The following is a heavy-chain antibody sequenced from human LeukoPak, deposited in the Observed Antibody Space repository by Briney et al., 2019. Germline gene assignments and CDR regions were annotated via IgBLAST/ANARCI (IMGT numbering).Heavy chain of an antibody. D-gene: IGHD3-22*01. V-gene: IGHV4-59*01. CDR3: ARGRGDSKGTSFHY. Sequence: SETLSLTCTVSGGSISNYYWSWIRQPPGKGLEWIGYIDYIGSTTYNPSLKSRVTISIDTSKNQFSLRLSSVTAADTAVYYCARGRGDSKGTSFHYSGQGTLVTVSA. J-gene: IGHJ4*02. CDR2: IDYIGST. CDR1: GGSISNYY.